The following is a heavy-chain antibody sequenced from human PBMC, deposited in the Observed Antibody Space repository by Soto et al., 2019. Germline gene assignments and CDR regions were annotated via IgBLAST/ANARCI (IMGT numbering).Heavy chain of an antibody. CDR2: INPKFGDT. CDR1: GYTFTAYY. D-gene: IGHD3-10*01. CDR3: ARNMDYYSGPGSGNGHGF. J-gene: IGHJ6*02. V-gene: IGHV1-2*02. Sequence: QVQLVQSGAEVKEPGDSVRVSCEASGYTFTAYYIHWVRQAPGRGLEWMGWINPKFGDTTYAQDFQGRVSMTRDMSISTVYMELSRLTSDDTAIYSCARNMDYYSGPGSGNGHGFWGQGTTVTVFS.